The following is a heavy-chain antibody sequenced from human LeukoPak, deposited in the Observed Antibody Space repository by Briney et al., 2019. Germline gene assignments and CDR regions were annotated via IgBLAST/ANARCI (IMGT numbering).Heavy chain of an antibody. CDR1: GGSVSSGSYY. V-gene: IGHV4-61*01. J-gene: IGHJ4*02. CDR3: ARTWGAVAGTDY. CDR2: IYYSGST. Sequence: PSETLSLTCTVSGGSVSSGSYYWSWIRQPPGKGLEWIGYIYYSGSTNYNPSLKSRVTISVDTSENQFSLKLSSVTAADTAVYYCARTWGAVAGTDYWGQGTLVTVSS. D-gene: IGHD6-19*01.